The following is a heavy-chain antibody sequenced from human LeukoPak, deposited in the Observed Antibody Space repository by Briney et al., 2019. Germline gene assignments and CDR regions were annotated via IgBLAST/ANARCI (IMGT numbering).Heavy chain of an antibody. CDR3: ARGIAVAGRFDY. J-gene: IGHJ4*02. D-gene: IGHD6-19*01. Sequence: GGSLRLSCAASGFTFSSYTMHWVRQAPGKGLEWVAFIRYDGGNKYYADSVNGRFTISGDNAKNTLYLQMNSLRADDTAVYYCARGIAVAGRFDYWGQGTLVTVSS. CDR1: GFTFSSYT. CDR2: IRYDGGNK. V-gene: IGHV3-30*02.